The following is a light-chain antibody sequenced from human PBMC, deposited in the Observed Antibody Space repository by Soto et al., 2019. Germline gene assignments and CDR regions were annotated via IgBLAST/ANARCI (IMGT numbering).Light chain of an antibody. CDR2: KAS. CDR3: QQYKDWPHT. V-gene: IGKV1-5*03. CDR1: QSISSW. J-gene: IGKJ1*01. Sequence: IQMAQSPSTLSASVVGRFTITCRASQSISSWLAWYQQKPGKAPKLLIYKASSLESGVPSRFSGSGPGTEFTLTISSLQSEDFAVYYCQQYKDWPHTFGQGTKVDIK.